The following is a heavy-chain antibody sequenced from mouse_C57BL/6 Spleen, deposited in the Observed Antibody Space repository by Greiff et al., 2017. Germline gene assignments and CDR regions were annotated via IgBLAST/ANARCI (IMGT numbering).Heavy chain of an antibody. J-gene: IGHJ2*01. CDR2: IYPGDGDT. D-gene: IGHD3-2*02. Sequence: QVQLQQSGPELVKPGASVKISCKASGYAFSSSWMNWVKQRPGKGLEWIGRIYPGDGDTNYNGKFTGKATRTADKSSSTAYMQLSSLTSEDSAVYFCARGGSSGYRSYFDYWGQGTTLTVSS. V-gene: IGHV1-82*01. CDR3: ARGGSSGYRSYFDY. CDR1: GYAFSSSW.